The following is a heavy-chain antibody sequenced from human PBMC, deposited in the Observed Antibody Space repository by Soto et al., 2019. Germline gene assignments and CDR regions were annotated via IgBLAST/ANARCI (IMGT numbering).Heavy chain of an antibody. D-gene: IGHD2-2*02. J-gene: IGHJ4*01. CDR3: AKDAPSYTTSPFYFDS. Sequence: GGSLRLSCAAFGFDFNKYAMTWVRQAPGKGLQWVSSITSNGDSTSYADSVKGRFTTSRDNSKNTLYLQMNSLRADDTAVIYCAKDAPSYTTSPFYFDSWGHGTLVTVSS. CDR1: GFDFNKYA. CDR2: ITSNGDST. V-gene: IGHV3-23*01.